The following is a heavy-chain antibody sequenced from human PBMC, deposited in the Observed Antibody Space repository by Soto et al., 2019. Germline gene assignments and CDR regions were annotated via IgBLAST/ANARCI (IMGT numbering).Heavy chain of an antibody. V-gene: IGHV4-31*03. CDR2: IYYSGST. CDR1: GGSISSGGYY. Sequence: SETLSLTCTVSGGSISSGGYYWSWIRQHPGKGLEWIGYIYYSGSTYYNPSLKSRVTISVDTSKNQFSLKLSSVTTADTAVYYCAREFQTKDIVVVPAAHDAFDIWGQGTMVTVSS. CDR3: AREFQTKDIVVVPAAHDAFDI. D-gene: IGHD2-2*01. J-gene: IGHJ3*02.